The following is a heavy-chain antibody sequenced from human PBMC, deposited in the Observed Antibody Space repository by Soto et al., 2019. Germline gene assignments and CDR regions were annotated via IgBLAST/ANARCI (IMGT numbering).Heavy chain of an antibody. CDR1: GGSISSGDYY. V-gene: IGHV4-30-4*01. J-gene: IGHJ5*02. CDR3: ARVHDYGDYDSWFDP. CDR2: IYYSGST. D-gene: IGHD4-17*01. Sequence: QVQLQESGPGLVKPSQTLSLTCTVSGGSISSGDYYWSWIRQPPGKGLEWIGYIYYSGSTYYNPSLKSRVTISVDTSKNQFSLKLSSVTAADTAVYYCARVHDYGDYDSWFDPWGQGTLVTVSS.